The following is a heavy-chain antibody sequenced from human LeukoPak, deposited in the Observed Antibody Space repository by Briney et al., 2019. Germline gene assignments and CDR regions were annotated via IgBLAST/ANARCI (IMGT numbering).Heavy chain of an antibody. V-gene: IGHV1-18*01. CDR1: GYTFTSYG. CDR2: ISAYNGNT. D-gene: IGHD5/OR15-5a*01. J-gene: IGHJ6*02. Sequence: ASVKVSCKASGYTFTSYGISWVRQAPGQGLEWMGWISAYNGNTNYAQKLQGRVTMTTDTSTSTAYMEPRSLRSDDTAVYYCARVSTSLYYYYGMDVWGQGTTVTVSS. CDR3: ARVSTSLYYYYGMDV.